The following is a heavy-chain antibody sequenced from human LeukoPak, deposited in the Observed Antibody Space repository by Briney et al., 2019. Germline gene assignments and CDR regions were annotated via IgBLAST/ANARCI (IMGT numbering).Heavy chain of an antibody. CDR1: GFTFSSNA. CDR2: ISGSGRSA. CDR3: AQDRGIVGATKRVDY. Sequence: PGGTLRLSCVASGFTFSSNAMSCVRHAPGKGLEWVSGISGSGRSAYYADSVKGRFTISRDNSKNTLYLQMTSPRAEDTAVYYCAQDRGIVGATKRVDYWGQGALVTVSS. V-gene: IGHV3-23*01. D-gene: IGHD1-26*01. J-gene: IGHJ4*02.